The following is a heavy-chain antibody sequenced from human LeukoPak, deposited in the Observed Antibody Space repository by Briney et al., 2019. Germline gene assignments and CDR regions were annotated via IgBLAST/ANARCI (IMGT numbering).Heavy chain of an antibody. Sequence: PSETLSLTCTVSGGSISSGGYYWSWIRQHPGKGLEWIGYIYYSGSTYYNPSLKSRITISVDTSKNQFSLKLSSVTAADTAVYYCAREKRMVRGVIIGGFDYWGQGTLVTVSS. CDR2: IYYSGST. CDR3: AREKRMVRGVIIGGFDY. V-gene: IGHV4-31*03. J-gene: IGHJ4*02. D-gene: IGHD3-10*01. CDR1: GGSISSGGYY.